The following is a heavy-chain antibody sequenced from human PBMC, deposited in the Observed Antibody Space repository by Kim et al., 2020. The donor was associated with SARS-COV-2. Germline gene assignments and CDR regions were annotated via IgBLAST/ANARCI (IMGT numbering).Heavy chain of an antibody. J-gene: IGHJ4*02. V-gene: IGHV3-23*01. CDR1: GFTFSDHG. CDR2: VDAGGGVT. D-gene: IGHD2-8*01. CDR3: ARSLYAASTRSLDS. Sequence: GGSLRLSCAASGFTFSDHGMNWVRQKKGKGQEWVSIVDAGGGVTYYADSVKGRFTISRDNSKKTLYLQMNTLRVEDTAVYYCARSLYAASTRSLDSWGQGTLVTVSS.